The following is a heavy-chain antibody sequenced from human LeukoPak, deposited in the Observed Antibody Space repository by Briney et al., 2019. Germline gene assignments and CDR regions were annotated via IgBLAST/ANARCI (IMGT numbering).Heavy chain of an antibody. Sequence: SQTLSLTCAISGDSVSSNIAAWHWIRQSPSRGLEWLGWTYYRSKWSNDYAVSVQSRITINPDTSKNQFSLQLNSETPEDTAVYYCARGAYNSVWSWGQGTLVTVSS. CDR1: GDSVSSNIAA. CDR2: TYYRSKWSN. CDR3: ARGAYNSVWS. D-gene: IGHD6-19*01. J-gene: IGHJ5*02. V-gene: IGHV6-1*01.